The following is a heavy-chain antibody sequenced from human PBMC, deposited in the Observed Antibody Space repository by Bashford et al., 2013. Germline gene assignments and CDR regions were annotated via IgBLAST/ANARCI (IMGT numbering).Heavy chain of an antibody. Sequence: GESLKISCKGSGYSFTNYWIGWVRQMPGKGLEWMGIIYPSDSDTRYSPSFQGQVTISADKSISTAYLQWSSLKASDTAMYYCAIHLGAVVAASTTASYFDYWGQGTLVTVSS. J-gene: IGHJ4*02. CDR2: IYPSDSDT. D-gene: IGHD2-15*01. CDR1: GYSFTNYW. V-gene: IGHV5-51*01. CDR3: AIHLGAVVAASTTASYFDY.